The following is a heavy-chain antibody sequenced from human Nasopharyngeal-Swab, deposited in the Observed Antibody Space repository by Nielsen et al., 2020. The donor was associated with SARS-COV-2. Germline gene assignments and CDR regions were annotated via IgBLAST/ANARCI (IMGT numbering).Heavy chain of an antibody. Sequence: ASVKVSCKTSGYTFASFDINWVRQATGRGLEWVGWMNLDSGDTHYAQEFRGKVTLTRDTSRSTAYMELSSLRSEDTAVYYCARGPRPERHLDYWGQGTLVTVSS. CDR3: ARGPRPERHLDY. CDR2: MNLDSGDT. J-gene: IGHJ4*02. D-gene: IGHD1-1*01. CDR1: GYTFASFD. V-gene: IGHV1-8*01.